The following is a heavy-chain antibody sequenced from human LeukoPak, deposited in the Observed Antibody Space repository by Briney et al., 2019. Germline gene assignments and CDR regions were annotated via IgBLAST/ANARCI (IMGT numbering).Heavy chain of an antibody. CDR2: IIPIFGTT. CDR3: ARDRIGDYYYGSGRPPQGWFDP. J-gene: IGHJ5*02. V-gene: IGHV1-69*06. CDR1: GGTFSSYP. Sequence: ASVKVSCKASGGTFSSYPINWVRQAPGQGLEWMGGIIPIFGTTNYAKKFQGRVTITADKSTSTAYMELSSLRSEDTAVYYCARDRIGDYYYGSGRPPQGWFDPWGQGTLVTVSS. D-gene: IGHD3-10*01.